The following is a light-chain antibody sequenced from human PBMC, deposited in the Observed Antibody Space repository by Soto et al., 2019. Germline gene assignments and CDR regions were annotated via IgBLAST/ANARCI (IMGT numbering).Light chain of an antibody. CDR1: QSISNW. CDR2: DVS. Sequence: DIQMTQSPSTLSASVGDRVTITCRASQSISNWLAWYQQKPGRAPTLLIYDVSRLGSGVPSRFSGSGSGTEFTLTINSLQPDDFATYFCHQYYSYSTFGQGTKL. CDR3: HQYYSYST. V-gene: IGKV1-5*01. J-gene: IGKJ2*01.